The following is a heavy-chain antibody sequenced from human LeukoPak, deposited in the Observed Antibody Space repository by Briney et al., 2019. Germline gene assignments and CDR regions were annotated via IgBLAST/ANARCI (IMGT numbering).Heavy chain of an antibody. D-gene: IGHD5-12*01. Sequence: GGSVRLSCAASGFAFSSYSMNWVRQAPGKGLEWVSYIASAGSSTIHYADSVKGRFTISRDNAKNSLYLQMNSLRAEDTAVYYCTRYSAYECPDYWGQGTLVTVPS. J-gene: IGHJ4*02. V-gene: IGHV3-48*01. CDR1: GFAFSSYS. CDR3: TRYSAYECPDY. CDR2: IASAGSSTI.